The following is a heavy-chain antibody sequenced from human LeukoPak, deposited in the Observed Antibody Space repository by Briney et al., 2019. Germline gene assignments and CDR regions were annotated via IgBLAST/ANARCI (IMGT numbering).Heavy chain of an antibody. J-gene: IGHJ6*03. D-gene: IGHD3-3*01. CDR1: GFTFSSYG. V-gene: IGHV3-23*01. CDR2: ISDSAGST. Sequence: GGSLRLSCAASGFTFSSYGMSWVRRAPGKGLDWVSAISDSAGSTYYADSVKGRFTISRDNSKNTLYLQMNRLRAEDTAVYYCAKVGMVRYYYYYMDVWGKGTTVTISS. CDR3: AKVGMVRYYYYYMDV.